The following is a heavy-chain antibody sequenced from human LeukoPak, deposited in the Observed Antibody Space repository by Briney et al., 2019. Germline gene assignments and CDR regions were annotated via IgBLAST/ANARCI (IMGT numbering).Heavy chain of an antibody. Sequence: PSETLSLTCTVSGGSISTYYWGWIRQPPGKGLEWIGSIYYSGSTYYNPSLKSRVTISVDTSKNQFSLKLSSVTAADTAVYYCARARKLVPAARLDYWGQGTLVTVSS. J-gene: IGHJ4*02. D-gene: IGHD2-2*01. CDR1: GGSISTYY. CDR3: ARARKLVPAARLDY. CDR2: IYYSGST. V-gene: IGHV4-39*07.